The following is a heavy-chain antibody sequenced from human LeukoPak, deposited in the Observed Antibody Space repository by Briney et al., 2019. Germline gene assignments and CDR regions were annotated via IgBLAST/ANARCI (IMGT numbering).Heavy chain of an antibody. CDR3: ASGDEFLDAFNI. CDR1: GGSISSSSYY. D-gene: IGHD2-21*01. CDR2: IYYSGST. V-gene: IGHV4-39*01. J-gene: IGHJ3*02. Sequence: SETLSLTCTVSGGSISSSSYYWGWIRQPPGKGLEWIGNIYYSGSTYYNPSLKSRVTISVDTSKNQFSLKLSSVTAADTAVYYCASGDEFLDAFNIWGQGTVVTVSS.